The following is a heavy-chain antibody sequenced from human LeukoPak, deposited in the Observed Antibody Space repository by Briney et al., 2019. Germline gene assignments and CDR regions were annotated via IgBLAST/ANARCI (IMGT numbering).Heavy chain of an antibody. CDR2: INPVSGGT. J-gene: IGHJ3*02. CDR3: ARDLGLPNSSGWYGAFDI. CDR1: GYTFTGYF. V-gene: IGHV1-2*02. D-gene: IGHD6-19*01. Sequence: ASVKVSCKASGYTFTGYFMHWVRQAPGQGLEWMGWINPVSGGTNYAQRFQGRVTMTTDTSMSTGYMELSSLRSDDTAVYYCARDLGLPNSSGWYGAFDIWGQGTMVTVSS.